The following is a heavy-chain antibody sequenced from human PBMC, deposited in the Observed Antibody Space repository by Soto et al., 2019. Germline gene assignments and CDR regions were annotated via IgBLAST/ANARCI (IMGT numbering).Heavy chain of an antibody. CDR3: ARGGSSGYYFDY. Sequence: EVQLVESGGGLVKPGGSLRPSCAASGFTFSTYSMNWVRQAPGKGLEWVSSISSSSSYIYYADSVKGRFTISRDNAKNSLYLQMNSLRAEDTAVYYCARGGSSGYYFDYWGQGTLVTVSS. D-gene: IGHD3-22*01. CDR2: ISSSSSYI. J-gene: IGHJ4*02. CDR1: GFTFSTYS. V-gene: IGHV3-21*01.